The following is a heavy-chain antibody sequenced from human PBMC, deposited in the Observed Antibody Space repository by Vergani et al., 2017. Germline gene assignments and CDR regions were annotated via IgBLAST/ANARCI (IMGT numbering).Heavy chain of an antibody. J-gene: IGHJ4*02. CDR3: AREWEQQLSN. V-gene: IGHV6-1*01. Sequence: QVQLQQSGPGLVQPSQTLLLPCAISGDSVPSHSAAWIRIRQSPSRGLVWLVRTYYRSKWYNDYAESVKSRITINPDTSKNQFSLQLNSVTPEDTAVYYYAREWEQQLSNWGQGTLVTVSS. D-gene: IGHD6-13*01. CDR2: TYYRSKWYN. CDR1: GDSVPSHSAA.